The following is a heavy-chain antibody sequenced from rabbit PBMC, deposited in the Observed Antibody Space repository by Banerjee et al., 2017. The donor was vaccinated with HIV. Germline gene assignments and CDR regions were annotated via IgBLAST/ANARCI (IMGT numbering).Heavy chain of an antibody. CDR3: TREEAGYAGYYYVSAFDL. Sequence: QSLEESGGDLVKPGASLTLTCTASGFSFSSSYYMCWVRQAPGKGLEWIACIYADSSGNTYYASWAKGQFTISKTSSTTVTLQMTSLTAADTATYFCTREEAGYAGYYYVSAFDLWGPGTLVTVS. CDR2: IYADSSGNT. CDR1: GFSFSSSYY. D-gene: IGHD7-1*01. V-gene: IGHV1S40*01. J-gene: IGHJ4*01.